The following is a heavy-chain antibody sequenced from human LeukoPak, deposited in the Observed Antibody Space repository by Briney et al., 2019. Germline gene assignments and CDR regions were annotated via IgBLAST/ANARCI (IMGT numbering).Heavy chain of an antibody. V-gene: IGHV3-33*01. CDR1: GFTFSSYG. CDR3: ARDPYSGYDSYYFDY. D-gene: IGHD5-12*01. J-gene: IGHJ4*02. CDR2: IWYDGSNK. Sequence: GRSLRLSCAASGFTFSSYGMHWVRLAPGKGLEWVAVIWYDGSNKYYADSVKGRFTISRDNSKNTLYLQMNSLRAEDTAVYYCARDPYSGYDSYYFDYWGQGTLVTVSS.